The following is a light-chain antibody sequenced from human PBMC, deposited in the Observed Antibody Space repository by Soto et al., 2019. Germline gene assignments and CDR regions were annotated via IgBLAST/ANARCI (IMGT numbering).Light chain of an antibody. Sequence: QSVLTQPASVSGSPGQPITISCSGTSSDVGTYNYVSWYQQHPGKAPKLIIYDVSNRPSGVSNRFSGSKSGNTASLTISGLQAEDEADYYCSSYTSTSTPGVFGGGTKLTVL. J-gene: IGLJ3*02. CDR1: SSDVGTYNY. CDR3: SSYTSTSTPGV. V-gene: IGLV2-14*01. CDR2: DVS.